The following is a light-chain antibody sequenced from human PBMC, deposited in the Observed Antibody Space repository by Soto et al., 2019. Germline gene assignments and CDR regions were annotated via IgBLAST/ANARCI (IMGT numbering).Light chain of an antibody. Sequence: EIVLTQSPATLSLSPGERATLSCRASQSVSSYLAWCQQKPGQAPRLLIYGASRRATGIPDRFSGSASGTDFTLTISRLEPEDFAVYFCQQYSDLPMTFGQGTRLEIK. V-gene: IGKV3-20*01. CDR3: QQYSDLPMT. J-gene: IGKJ5*01. CDR1: QSVSSY. CDR2: GAS.